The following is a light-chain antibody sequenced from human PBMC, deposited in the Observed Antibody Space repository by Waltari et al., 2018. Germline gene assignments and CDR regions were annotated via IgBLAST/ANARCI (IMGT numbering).Light chain of an antibody. CDR1: QSILYRSNNENY. Sequence: DIVMTQSPDSLAVSLGERVTINCKSSQSILYRSNNENYLAWYQQKPGQPPKLLIYWASTRESGVPDRFSGGGSGTDFTLTISSLQAEDVAIYYCQQYYTTPLTFGGGTKVEIK. J-gene: IGKJ4*01. CDR3: QQYYTTPLT. V-gene: IGKV4-1*01. CDR2: WAS.